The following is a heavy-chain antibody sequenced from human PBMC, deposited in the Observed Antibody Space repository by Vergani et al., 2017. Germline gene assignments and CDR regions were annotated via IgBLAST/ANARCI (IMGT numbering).Heavy chain of an antibody. CDR3: ASSDGRGFGELAHYYYYGMDV. CDR1: GGSISSYY. V-gene: IGHV4-59*01. D-gene: IGHD3-10*01. J-gene: IGHJ6*02. Sequence: QVQLQESGPGLVKPSETLSLTCTVSGGSISSYYWSWIRQPPGKGLEWIGYIYYSGSTNYNPSLKSRVTISVDTSKNQFSLKLSSVTAADTAVYYCASSDGRGFGELAHYYYYGMDVWGQGTTVTVSS. CDR2: IYYSGST.